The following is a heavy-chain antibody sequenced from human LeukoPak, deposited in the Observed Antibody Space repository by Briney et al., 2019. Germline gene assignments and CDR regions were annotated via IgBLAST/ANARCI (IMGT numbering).Heavy chain of an antibody. Sequence: SETLSLTCAVYGGSFSGYYWSWIRQPPGKGLEWIGEINHSGGTNYNPSLKSRVTNSVDTSKNQFSLKLSSVTAADTAVYYCARGVVAARGWFDPWGQGTLVTVSS. CDR3: ARGVVAARGWFDP. J-gene: IGHJ5*02. CDR1: GGSFSGYY. D-gene: IGHD2-15*01. V-gene: IGHV4-34*01. CDR2: INHSGGT.